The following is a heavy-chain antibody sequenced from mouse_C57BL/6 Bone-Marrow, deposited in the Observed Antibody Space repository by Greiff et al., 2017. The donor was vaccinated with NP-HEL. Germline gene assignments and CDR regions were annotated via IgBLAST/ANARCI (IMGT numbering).Heavy chain of an antibody. CDR1: GYSITSGYY. V-gene: IGHV3-6*01. D-gene: IGHD2-2*01. Sequence: EVQLVESGPGLVKPSQSLSLTCSVTGYSITSGYYWNWIRQFPGNKLEWMGYISYDGSNNYNPSLKNRISITRDTSKNQFFLKLNSVTTEDTATYYCARDRGSSMVTTDPWFAYWGQGTPVTVSA. CDR3: ARDRGSSMVTTDPWFAY. CDR2: ISYDGSN. J-gene: IGHJ3*01.